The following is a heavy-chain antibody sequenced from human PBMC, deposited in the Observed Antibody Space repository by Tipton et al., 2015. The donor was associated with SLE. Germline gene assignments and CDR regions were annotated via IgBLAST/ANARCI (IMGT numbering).Heavy chain of an antibody. D-gene: IGHD4-17*01. CDR3: ATLTTVTTYYYYYMDV. J-gene: IGHJ6*03. Sequence: TLSLTCTVSGGSISSSSYYWGWIRQPPGKGLEWIGSIYHSGSTYYNPSLKSRVTISVDTSKNQFSLKLSSVTAADTAVYYCATLTTVTTYYYYYMDVWGKGTTVTVPS. CDR1: GGSISSSSYY. CDR2: IYHSGST. V-gene: IGHV4-39*07.